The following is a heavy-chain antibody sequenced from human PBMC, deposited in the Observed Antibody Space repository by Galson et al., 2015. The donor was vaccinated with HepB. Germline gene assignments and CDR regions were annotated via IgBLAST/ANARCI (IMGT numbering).Heavy chain of an antibody. CDR1: GFTFSGSG. V-gene: IGHV3-73*01. D-gene: IGHD6-13*01. CDR3: TRPGYGSSWFLDYSHGMDI. J-gene: IGHJ6*02. CDR2: IRNRANNHAT. Sequence: SLRLSCAASGFTFSGSGIHWVRLASGKGLEWVGRIRNRANNHATAYAASVRGRFTVSRDDSKNTAYLQMNSLKTEDTAVYYCTRPGYGSSWFLDYSHGMDIWGQGTTVIVS.